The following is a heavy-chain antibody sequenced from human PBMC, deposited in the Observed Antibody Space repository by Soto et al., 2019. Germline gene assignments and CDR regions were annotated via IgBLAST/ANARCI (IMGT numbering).Heavy chain of an antibody. CDR1: GGSISSGGYS. CDR3: ARGNVVAIDY. Sequence: SETLSLTCAVSGGSISSGGYSWSWIRQPPGKGLEWVGYIYHSGSTYYNPSLKSRVTISVDRSKNQLSLKLSSVTAADTAVYYCARGNVVAIDYWGQGTLVTVSS. D-gene: IGHD2-21*01. J-gene: IGHJ4*02. CDR2: IYHSGST. V-gene: IGHV4-30-2*01.